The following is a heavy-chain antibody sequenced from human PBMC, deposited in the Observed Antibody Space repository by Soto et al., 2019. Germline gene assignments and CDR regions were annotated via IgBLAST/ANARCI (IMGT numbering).Heavy chain of an antibody. J-gene: IGHJ4*02. CDR2: INAGNGNT. CDR1: GYTFTCYA. D-gene: IGHD1-7*01. V-gene: IGHV1-3*01. CDR3: ARELYNWNYASDY. Sequence: GVSVKVSSKASGYTFTCYAMHWVRHAPGQRLEWMGWINAGNGNTKYSQKFQGRVTITRDTSASTAYMELSSLRSEDTAVYYCARELYNWNYASDYWGQGTLVTVSS.